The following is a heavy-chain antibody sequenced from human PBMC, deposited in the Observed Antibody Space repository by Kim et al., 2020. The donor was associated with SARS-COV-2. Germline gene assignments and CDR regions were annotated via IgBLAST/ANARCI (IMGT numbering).Heavy chain of an antibody. Sequence: GGSLRLSCAASGFTFSSYGMHWVRQAPGKGLEWVAVISYDESNKYYADSVKGRFTISRDNSKNTLYLQMNSLRAEDTAVYYCAKDRSIYYDSSGYYTRGYYFDYWGQGTLVTVSS. CDR3: AKDRSIYYDSSGYYTRGYYFDY. V-gene: IGHV3-30*18. CDR1: GFTFSSYG. D-gene: IGHD3-22*01. CDR2: ISYDESNK. J-gene: IGHJ4*02.